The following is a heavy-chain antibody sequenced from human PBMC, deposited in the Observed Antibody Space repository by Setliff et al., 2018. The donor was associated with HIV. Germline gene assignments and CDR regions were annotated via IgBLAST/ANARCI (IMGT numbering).Heavy chain of an antibody. J-gene: IGHJ6*03. CDR1: GYTFTNYW. CDR2: IYPGDSDI. D-gene: IGHD6-19*01. V-gene: IGHV5-51*01. Sequence: GESLTISCEASGYTFTNYWIGWVRQMPGKGLEWMGIIYPGDSDIIYSPSFQGQVTISADKSITTAYLQWSSLKASDTAIYYCVRNRSAVAGTRIGYCYYMDVWGKGTMVTVSS. CDR3: VRNRSAVAGTRIGYCYYMDV.